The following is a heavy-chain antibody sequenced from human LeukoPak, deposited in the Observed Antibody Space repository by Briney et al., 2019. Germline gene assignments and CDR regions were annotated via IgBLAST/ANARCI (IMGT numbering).Heavy chain of an antibody. CDR1: GDSMRSDSYF. Sequence: PSETLSLTCTVSGDSMRSDSYFWSWIRQPAGKGLEWIGRSYSSGNTYYNPSLESRVTISLDTPRNQFSLKVSSVTAADTAVHYCATARADYGDYNSFYYMDVWGKGTTVTVSS. V-gene: IGHV4-61*02. D-gene: IGHD4-17*01. CDR2: SYSSGNT. J-gene: IGHJ6*03. CDR3: ATARADYGDYNSFYYMDV.